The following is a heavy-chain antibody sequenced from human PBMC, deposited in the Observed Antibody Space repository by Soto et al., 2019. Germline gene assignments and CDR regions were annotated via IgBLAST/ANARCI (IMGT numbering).Heavy chain of an antibody. J-gene: IGHJ4*02. D-gene: IGHD6-13*01. CDR2: IYHSGRT. V-gene: IGHV4-59*01. Sequence: SETLSLTCTVSGGSISSYYWSWIRQPPGKGLEWIGYIYHSGRTNYNPSLKSRVTISVDTSKKQFSLKLSSVTAADTAVYYCAGGSWYYFDYWGQGTLVTVSS. CDR1: GGSISSYY. CDR3: AGGSWYYFDY.